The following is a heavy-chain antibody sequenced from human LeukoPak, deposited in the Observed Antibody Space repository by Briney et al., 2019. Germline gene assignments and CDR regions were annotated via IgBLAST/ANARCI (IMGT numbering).Heavy chain of an antibody. CDR1: GFTFSSHD. CDR2: IGTAGNT. D-gene: IGHD6-19*01. CDR3: ARSKSYSSGWTDFDW. Sequence: GGSLRLSCATSGFTFSSHDMHWVRQPTGKGLEWVSVIGTAGNTYYADSVKGRFTISRENARNSLLLQMDNLRAEDTAVYYCARSKSYSSGWTDFDWWGQGTLVTVSS. J-gene: IGHJ4*02. V-gene: IGHV3-13*01.